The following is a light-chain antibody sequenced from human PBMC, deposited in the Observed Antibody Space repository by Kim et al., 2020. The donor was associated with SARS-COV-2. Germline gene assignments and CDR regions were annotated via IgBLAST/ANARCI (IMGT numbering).Light chain of an antibody. CDR1: QSVSSN. V-gene: IGKV3-15*01. Sequence: PGERATLACRASQSVSSNLAWYQQKPGQAPRLLIYGASTRATGIPARFSGSGSGTEFTLTISSLQSEDFAVYYCQQYNNWPPRYTFGQGTKLEI. CDR2: GAS. J-gene: IGKJ2*01. CDR3: QQYNNWPPRYT.